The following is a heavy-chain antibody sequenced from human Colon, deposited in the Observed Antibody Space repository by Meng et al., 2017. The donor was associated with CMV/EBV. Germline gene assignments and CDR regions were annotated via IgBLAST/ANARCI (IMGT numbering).Heavy chain of an antibody. D-gene: IGHD2-15*01. V-gene: IGHV3-43D*03. Sequence: SRFNFDNDAMHWVRQVPGKGLEWVSIINWNGGRTSYADSVKGRFTISRDNSKNSLYLQMNSLRAEDTALYYCAKARIATEGTPYFDYWGQGTLVTSPQ. CDR3: AKARIATEGTPYFDY. CDR2: INWNGGRT. CDR1: RFNFDNDA. J-gene: IGHJ4*02.